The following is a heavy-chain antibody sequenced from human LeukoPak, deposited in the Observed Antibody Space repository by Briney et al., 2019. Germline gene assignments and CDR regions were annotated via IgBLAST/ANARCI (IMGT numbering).Heavy chain of an antibody. D-gene: IGHD3-10*01. CDR2: ISAYNGNT. Sequence: ASVKVSCKASGYTFTSYGISWVRQAPGQGLEWMGWISAYNGNTNYAQKLQGRVTMTTDTSTSTAYMELRSLRSDDTAVYYCARVLVDVLLWFGEPLNWFDPWGQGTLVTVSS. J-gene: IGHJ5*02. V-gene: IGHV1-18*01. CDR3: ARVLVDVLLWFGEPLNWFDP. CDR1: GYTFTSYG.